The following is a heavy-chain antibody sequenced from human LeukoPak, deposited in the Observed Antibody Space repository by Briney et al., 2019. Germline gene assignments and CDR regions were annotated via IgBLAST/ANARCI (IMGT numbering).Heavy chain of an antibody. D-gene: IGHD5-18*01. CDR2: ISYDGSNK. V-gene: IGHV3-30-3*01. Sequence: GGSLRLSCAASGFTFSSYAMHWVRQAPGKGLEWVAVISYDGSNKYYADSVKGRFTISRDNSKNTLYLQMNSLRAEDTAVYYCAGTWIQLWFAALDIWGQGTMVTVSS. CDR3: AGTWIQLWFAALDI. CDR1: GFTFSSYA. J-gene: IGHJ3*02.